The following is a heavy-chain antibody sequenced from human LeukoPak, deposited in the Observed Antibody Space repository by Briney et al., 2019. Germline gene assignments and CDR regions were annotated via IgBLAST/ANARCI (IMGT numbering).Heavy chain of an antibody. Sequence: GRSLSLSCAASGFPFSSYGMHWVRQPPGKGLEWGAVISYDGGNKYYADSVKGRFTISRDNSKNTLYLQMNSLRAEDTAVYYCAKDEGDGMDGWGQGTTVTVS. CDR3: AKDEGDGMDG. V-gene: IGHV3-30*18. CDR2: ISYDGGNK. CDR1: GFPFSSYG. J-gene: IGHJ6*02.